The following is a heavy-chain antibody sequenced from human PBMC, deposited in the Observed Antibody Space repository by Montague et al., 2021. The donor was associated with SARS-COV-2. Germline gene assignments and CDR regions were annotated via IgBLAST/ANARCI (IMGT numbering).Heavy chain of an antibody. CDR3: ARVRITMIVVVDAFDI. V-gene: IGHV4-31*03. CDR1: GGSISSGGYY. Sequence: TRSLTCTVSGGSISSGGYYWSWIRQHPGKGLEWTGYIYYSGSTHYNPSLKSRVTISVDTSKNQFSLKLSSVTAADTAVYYCARVRITMIVVVDAFDIWGQGTMVTVSS. J-gene: IGHJ3*02. CDR2: IYYSGST. D-gene: IGHD3-22*01.